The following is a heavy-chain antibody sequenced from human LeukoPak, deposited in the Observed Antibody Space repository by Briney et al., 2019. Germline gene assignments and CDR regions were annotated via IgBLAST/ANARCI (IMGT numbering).Heavy chain of an antibody. V-gene: IGHV4-4*07. J-gene: IGHJ4*02. CDR2: IYTSGST. CDR3: AREAQSFRPFDY. Sequence: SETLSLTCTVSGGSISSYYWSWIRQPAGKGLEWIGRIYTSGSTNYNPSLKSRVTMSVDTSKNQFSPKLSSVTAADTAVYYCAREAQSFRPFDYWGQGTLVTVSS. CDR1: GGSISSYY.